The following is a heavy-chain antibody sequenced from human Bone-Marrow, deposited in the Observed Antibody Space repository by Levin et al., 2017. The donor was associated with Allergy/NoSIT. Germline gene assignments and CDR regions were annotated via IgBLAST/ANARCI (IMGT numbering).Heavy chain of an antibody. D-gene: IGHD2-2*01. CDR2: IIPIFGTA. CDR3: ARGYCSSTSCYRVWFDP. V-gene: IGHV1-69*06. Sequence: SVKVSCKASGGTFSSYAISWVRQAPGQGLEWMGGIIPIFGTANYAQKFQGRVTITADKSTSTAYMELSSLRSEDTAVYYCARGYCSSTSCYRVWFDPWGQGTLVTVSS. CDR1: GGTFSSYA. J-gene: IGHJ5*02.